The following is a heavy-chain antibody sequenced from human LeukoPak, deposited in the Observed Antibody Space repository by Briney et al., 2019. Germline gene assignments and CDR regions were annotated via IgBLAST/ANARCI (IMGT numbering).Heavy chain of an antibody. CDR1: GFIFTTYA. Sequence: GGSLRLSCAASGFIFTTYAMGWVRQLPGKGLEWVSSVSSSGSDTYYTSSVKGRFTISRDNSKNTLYLQVNSLRVEDTAVYYCAKGEKTRPFGGVIDYWGQGTLVTVSS. J-gene: IGHJ4*02. CDR2: VSSSGSDT. V-gene: IGHV3-23*05. D-gene: IGHD3-16*02. CDR3: AKGEKTRPFGGVIDY.